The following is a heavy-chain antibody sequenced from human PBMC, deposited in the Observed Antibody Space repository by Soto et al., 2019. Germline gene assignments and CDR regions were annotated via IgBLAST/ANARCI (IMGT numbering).Heavy chain of an antibody. Sequence: DVQLVESGGGLVQPGGSLRLSCTASGFTLSSYWIHWVRQAPGKGLVWVSRIDNEGSGTSYADSVKGRFTISRDNAKNTVYLQMNSLRSEDTAVCYCGSVFENWGQGTPVTVSS. CDR3: GSVFEN. J-gene: IGHJ4*02. V-gene: IGHV3-74*01. CDR2: IDNEGSGT. CDR1: GFTLSSYW.